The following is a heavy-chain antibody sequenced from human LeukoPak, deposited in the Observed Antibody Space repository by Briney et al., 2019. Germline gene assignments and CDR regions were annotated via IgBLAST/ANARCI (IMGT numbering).Heavy chain of an antibody. V-gene: IGHV1-8*02. CDR2: MNPNSGNT. J-gene: IGHJ5*02. CDR3: ASAYCSSTSCFVLDP. D-gene: IGHD2-2*01. Sequence: GASVKVSCKASGYTFTSYDINWVRQATGQGLEWMGWMNPNSGNTGYAQKFQGRVTMTRDTSTSTVYMELSSLRSEDTAVYYCASAYCSSTSCFVLDPWGQGTLVTVSS. CDR1: GYTFTSYD.